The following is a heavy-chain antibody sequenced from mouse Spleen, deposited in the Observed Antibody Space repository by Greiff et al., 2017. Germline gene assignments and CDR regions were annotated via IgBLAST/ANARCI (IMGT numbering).Heavy chain of an antibody. CDR3: ARRIRGSWFAY. CDR2: ISSGGSYT. J-gene: IGHJ3*01. CDR1: GFTFSSYA. V-gene: IGHV5-9-1*01. Sequence: EVKLVESGGGLVKPGGSLKLSCAASGFTFSSYAMSWVRQTPEKRLEWVATISSGGSYTYYPDSVKGRFTISRDNAKNTLYLQMSSLRSEDTAMYYCARRIRGSWFAYWGQGTLVTVSA.